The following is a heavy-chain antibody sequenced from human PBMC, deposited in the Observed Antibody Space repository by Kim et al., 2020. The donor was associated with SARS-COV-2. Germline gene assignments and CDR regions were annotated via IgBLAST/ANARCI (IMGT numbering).Heavy chain of an antibody. CDR1: GFTFNGYA. D-gene: IGHD2-15*01. Sequence: GGSLRLSCVASGFTFNGYAMNWVRQVQGKGLEWVAGFRGSGERTYYADSVKGRFTISRDNAKNTMYLQMNSLTIDDTAVYFFAKETRYCSGVTCFSDALDIWGQGTRVTVSS. CDR3: AKETRYCSGVTCFSDALDI. CDR2: FRGSGERT. V-gene: IGHV3-23*01. J-gene: IGHJ3*02.